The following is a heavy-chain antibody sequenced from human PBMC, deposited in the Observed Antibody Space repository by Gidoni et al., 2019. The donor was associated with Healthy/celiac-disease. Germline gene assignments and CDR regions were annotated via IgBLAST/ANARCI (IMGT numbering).Heavy chain of an antibody. Sequence: QLQLQESGPGLVKPSETLSLTCTVSGGSISSSSYYWGWIRQPPGKGLEWIGSIYYSGSTYYNPSLKSRVTISVDTSKNQFSLKLSSVTAADTAVYYCARLFPRPPHYYDSTSHWGQGTLVTVSS. CDR1: GGSISSSSYY. V-gene: IGHV4-39*07. D-gene: IGHD3-22*01. J-gene: IGHJ4*02. CDR2: IYYSGST. CDR3: ARLFPRPPHYYDSTSH.